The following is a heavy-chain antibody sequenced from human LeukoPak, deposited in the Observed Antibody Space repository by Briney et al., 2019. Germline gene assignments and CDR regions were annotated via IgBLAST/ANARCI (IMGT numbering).Heavy chain of an antibody. CDR3: ASQAYYYDSSGYWIFDY. Sequence: GGSLRLSCAASGFTFSSYSMNWVRQAPGKGLEWVSSISSSSSYIYYADSVKGRFTISRDNAKNSLYLQMNSLRAEDTAVYYCASQAYYYDSSGYWIFDYWGQGTLVTVSS. V-gene: IGHV3-21*01. CDR1: GFTFSSYS. J-gene: IGHJ4*02. D-gene: IGHD3-22*01. CDR2: ISSSSSYI.